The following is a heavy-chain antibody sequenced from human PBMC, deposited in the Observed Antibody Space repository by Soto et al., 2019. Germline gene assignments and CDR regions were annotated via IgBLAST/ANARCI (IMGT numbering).Heavy chain of an antibody. J-gene: IGHJ4*02. CDR2: IFSGMGNT. CDR3: AIDRHPDGIWPFAY. D-gene: IGHD2-15*01. Sequence: GGSLRLSCSASGFTINTYTMGWVRLAPGKGLEWVSTIFSGMGNTKYADSVSGRFSISRDNSKNILYLQMNSLGVDDTAVYYCAIDRHPDGIWPFAYCGRGFLVPVSS. CDR1: GFTINTYT. V-gene: IGHV3-23*01.